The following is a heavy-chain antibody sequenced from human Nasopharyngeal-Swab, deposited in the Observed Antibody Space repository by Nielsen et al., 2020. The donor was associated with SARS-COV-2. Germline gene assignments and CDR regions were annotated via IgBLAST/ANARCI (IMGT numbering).Heavy chain of an antibody. J-gene: IGHJ3*02. CDR2: IRSKAYGGTT. CDR3: TFDSSGYYPHDAFDI. D-gene: IGHD3-22*01. V-gene: IGHV3-49*04. CDR1: GFTFGDYA. Sequence: GGSLRLSCTASGFTFGDYAMSWVRQAPGKGLEWVGFIRSKAYGGTTEYAASVKGRFTISRGDSKSIAYLQMNSLKTEDTAVYYCTFDSSGYYPHDAFDIWGQGTMVTVSS.